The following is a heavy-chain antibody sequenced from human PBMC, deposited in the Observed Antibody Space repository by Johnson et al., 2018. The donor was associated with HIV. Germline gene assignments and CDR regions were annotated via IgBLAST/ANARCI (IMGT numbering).Heavy chain of an antibody. J-gene: IGHJ3*01. Sequence: EVQLVESGGGVVQPGRSLRLSCAASGFTFSSYWMSWVRQAPGKGLEWVANIKQDGSEKYYVDSVKGRFTISRDNAKNSLYLQMNSLRAEDTALYYCARPIFVVVSSPVDAFGVWGQGTMVTVSS. D-gene: IGHD3-3*01. CDR2: IKQDGSEK. CDR1: GFTFSSYW. V-gene: IGHV3-7*03. CDR3: ARPIFVVVSSPVDAFGV.